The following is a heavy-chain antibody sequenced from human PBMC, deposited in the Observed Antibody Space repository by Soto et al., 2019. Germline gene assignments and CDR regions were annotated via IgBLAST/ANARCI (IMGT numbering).Heavy chain of an antibody. Sequence: EVQLLESGGGLVQPGGSLRLSCAASGFTFSSYAMRWVRQAPVKGLEWVSAISGSGGSTYYADSVKGRFTISRDNYRNTLYLQMNSLGAEDTAVYYCARRGSGSYYDYWGQGTLVTVSS. V-gene: IGHV3-23*01. CDR3: ARRGSGSYYDY. J-gene: IGHJ4*02. CDR2: ISGSGGST. CDR1: GFTFSSYA. D-gene: IGHD1-26*01.